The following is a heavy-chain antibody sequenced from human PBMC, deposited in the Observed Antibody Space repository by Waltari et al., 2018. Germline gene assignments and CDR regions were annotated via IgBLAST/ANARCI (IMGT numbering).Heavy chain of an antibody. V-gene: IGHV1-18*01. D-gene: IGHD3-22*01. CDR3: ARLYDASAYYNTYLDP. CDR1: GYTFSNYG. CDR2: IRGYDGDT. J-gene: IGHJ5*02. Sequence: QVQLVQSGAEVRKPGASVKVSCKASGYTFSNYGIAWVRQAPGQGLEWMGWIRGYDGDTKYERECECRLTVTTDTSTNTAHMELRSLRSDDTAVYYCARLYDASAYYNTYLDPWGQGALVTVSS.